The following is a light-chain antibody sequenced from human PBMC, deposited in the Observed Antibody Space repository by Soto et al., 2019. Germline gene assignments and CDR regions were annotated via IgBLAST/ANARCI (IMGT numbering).Light chain of an antibody. J-gene: IGKJ1*01. V-gene: IGKV4-1*01. CDR3: QQYYSTPCT. Sequence: DIVTTQSPDSLAVSLGERATINCKSSQSVLYSSNNKNYLAWYQQKPGQPPKLLIYWASTRESGVPDRFSGSGSGTDFTLTISSLQAENLAVYYCQQYYSTPCTFGQGTKVEIK. CDR2: WAS. CDR1: QSVLYSSNNKNY.